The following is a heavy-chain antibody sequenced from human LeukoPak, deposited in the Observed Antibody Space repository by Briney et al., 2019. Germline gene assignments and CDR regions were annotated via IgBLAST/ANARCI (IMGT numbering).Heavy chain of an antibody. J-gene: IGHJ4*02. CDR1: GFTFSDYY. CDR3: ARRAGYCSGGGCYAPFDY. CDR2: IRYDGSNK. V-gene: IGHV3-33*08. Sequence: GGSLRLSCAASGFTFSDYYMSWIRQAPGKGLEWVAFIRYDGSNKDYADDVKGRFTIARENAKNSLYLQMNSLRAEDTAVYYCARRAGYCSGGGCYAPFDYWGQGTLVTVSS. D-gene: IGHD2-15*01.